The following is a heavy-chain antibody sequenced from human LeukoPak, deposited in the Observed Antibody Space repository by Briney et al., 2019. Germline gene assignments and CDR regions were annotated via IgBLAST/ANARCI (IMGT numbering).Heavy chain of an antibody. CDR3: ARGYSSGWSFDAFDI. J-gene: IGHJ3*02. CDR1: GGSISSGSYY. CDR2: IYTSGST. D-gene: IGHD6-19*01. Sequence: PSQTLSLTCTVSGGSISSGSYYWSWIRQPAGKGLEWIGRIYTSGSTNYNPSLKSRVTISVDTSKNQFSLKLSSVTAADTAVYYCARGYSSGWSFDAFDIWGQGTMVTVSS. V-gene: IGHV4-61*02.